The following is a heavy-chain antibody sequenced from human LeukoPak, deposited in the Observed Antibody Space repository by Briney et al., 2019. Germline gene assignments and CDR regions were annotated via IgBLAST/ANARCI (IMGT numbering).Heavy chain of an antibody. D-gene: IGHD3-10*01. CDR1: GGSISSYY. CDR3: ASNCYGSGGLDY. J-gene: IGHJ4*02. V-gene: IGHV4-59*08. CDR2: IYYSGST. Sequence: PSETLSLTCTVSGGSISSYYWSWIRQPPGKGLEWIGYIYYSGSTNYNPSLKSRVTISVDTSKNQFSLKVSSVTAADTAVYYCASNCYGSGGLDYWGQGTLVTVSS.